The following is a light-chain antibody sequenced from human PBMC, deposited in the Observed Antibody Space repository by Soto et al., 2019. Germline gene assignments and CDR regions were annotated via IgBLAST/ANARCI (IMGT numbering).Light chain of an antibody. Sequence: EIVMTQSPATLSVSPGETATLSCRASQSVAFHLAWYQQKPGQGPRLLIYGAFTRATGIPARVSGSGSGTEFTLTISSLQSEDFAVYYCQQYKKWPPLTFGGGTKVEIK. CDR1: QSVAFH. CDR3: QQYKKWPPLT. J-gene: IGKJ4*01. V-gene: IGKV3-15*01. CDR2: GAF.